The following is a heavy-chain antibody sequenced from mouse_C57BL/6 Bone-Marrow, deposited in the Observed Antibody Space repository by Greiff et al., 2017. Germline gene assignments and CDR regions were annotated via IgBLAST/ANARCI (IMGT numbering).Heavy chain of an antibody. V-gene: IGHV5-9-1*02. CDR3: TREHYFYGSSYYWYFDV. Sequence: EVKLVESGEGLVKPGGFLKLSCAASGFTFSSYAMSWVRQTPEKRLEWVAYISSGGDYIYYADTVKGRFTISRDNARNTLYLQMSSLKSEDTAMYYCTREHYFYGSSYYWYFDVWGTGTTVTVSS. D-gene: IGHD1-1*01. CDR2: ISSGGDYI. J-gene: IGHJ1*03. CDR1: GFTFSSYA.